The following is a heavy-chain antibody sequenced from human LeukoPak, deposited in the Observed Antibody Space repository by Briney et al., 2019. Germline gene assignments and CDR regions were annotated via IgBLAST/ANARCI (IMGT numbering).Heavy chain of an antibody. J-gene: IGHJ4*02. CDR3: ARGRVQLWLIDDY. V-gene: IGHV3-23*01. CDR2: ISGSGGGT. D-gene: IGHD5-18*01. Sequence: GGSLRLSCAASGFTFSSHAMSWVRQAPGKGLEWVSAISGSGGGTYYADSVKGRFTISRDNSKNTLYLQMNSLRAEDTAVYYCARGRVQLWLIDDYWGQGTLVTVSP. CDR1: GFTFSSHA.